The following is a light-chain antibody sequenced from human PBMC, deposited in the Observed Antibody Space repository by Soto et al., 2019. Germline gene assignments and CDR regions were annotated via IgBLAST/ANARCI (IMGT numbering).Light chain of an antibody. CDR1: CNLLHSNGYYY. Sequence: IMLPQSPLPLPFPPREPASRSSRPSCNLLHSNGYYYLDWYLQKPGQSPQLLIYLGSNRASGVPDRFSGSGSGTDFTLTISRVEAEDVGVYFCAQGLAIPFSFCGGGKADVK. V-gene: IGKV2-28*01. CDR3: AQGLAIPFS. CDR2: LGS. J-gene: IGKJ4*01.